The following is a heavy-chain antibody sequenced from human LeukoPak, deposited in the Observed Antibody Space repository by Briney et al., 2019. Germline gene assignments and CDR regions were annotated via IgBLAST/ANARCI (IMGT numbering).Heavy chain of an antibody. J-gene: IGHJ4*02. CDR1: GFTFSIYA. V-gene: IGHV3-23*01. Sequence: PGGSLRLSCAASGFTFSIYAMSWVRQAPGKGLEWVSVIGSDDTFYTDSVKGRFVISRDNSKSTLYLQMNSLRAEDTAVYYCARGWRWLDFWGQGTLVTVSS. D-gene: IGHD5-24*01. CDR3: ARGWRWLDF. CDR2: IGSDDT.